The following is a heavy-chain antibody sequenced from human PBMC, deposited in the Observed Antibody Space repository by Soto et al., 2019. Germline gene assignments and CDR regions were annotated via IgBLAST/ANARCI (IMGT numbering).Heavy chain of an antibody. J-gene: IGHJ3*01. CDR2: ISGSDGGT. Sequence: VQLLEPGGGLVQPGGSLRLSCVASGFPFINYAMSWVRQAPGKGLEWVSCISGSDGGTYYADSVEGRFTISRDNSRNRLYRQLTSLRAEDPALYYVAKDSRYPIRIFPGDAFDFWGQGTMVTVSS. CDR1: GFPFINYA. V-gene: IGHV3-23*01. CDR3: AKDSRYPIRIFPGDAFDF. D-gene: IGHD3-22*01.